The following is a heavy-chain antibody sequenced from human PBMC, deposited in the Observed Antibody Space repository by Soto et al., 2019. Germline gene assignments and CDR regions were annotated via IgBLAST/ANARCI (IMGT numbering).Heavy chain of an antibody. V-gene: IGHV4-30-2*01. Sequence: QLQLQESGSGLVKPSQTLSLTCAVSGASISSGGHSWSWVRQPPGKGLEWVGYIYHSGSTYYNPSLRSRVTISVDRSNNKFSLKLSSVTAADTTEYYCDRDLGSNFDYWGQGTLVTLSS. CDR1: GASISSGGHS. CDR2: IYHSGST. J-gene: IGHJ4*02. D-gene: IGHD2-2*01. CDR3: DRDLGSNFDY.